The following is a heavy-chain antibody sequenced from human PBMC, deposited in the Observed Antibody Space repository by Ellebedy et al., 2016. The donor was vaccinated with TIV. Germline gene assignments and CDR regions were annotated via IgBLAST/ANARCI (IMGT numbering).Heavy chain of an antibody. Sequence: PGGSLRLSCAASGFTFSSYAMTWVRQAPGKGLEWVSGIVGSGAQKYADSVKGRFTISRDNYKNTLYLQMNSLRADDTAVYYCAKEGGDYRPAYFDYWGQGSLVTVSS. CDR2: IVGSGAQ. CDR1: GFTFSSYA. J-gene: IGHJ4*02. D-gene: IGHD3-16*01. V-gene: IGHV3-23*01. CDR3: AKEGGDYRPAYFDY.